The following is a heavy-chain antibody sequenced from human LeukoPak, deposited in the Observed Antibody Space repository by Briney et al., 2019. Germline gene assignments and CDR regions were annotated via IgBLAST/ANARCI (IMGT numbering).Heavy chain of an antibody. CDR2: ISYDGSNK. V-gene: IGHV3-30*04. CDR1: GFTFSGSA. J-gene: IGHJ4*02. CDR3: AKDRYSSSWYGDPYYFDY. Sequence: PGGSLKLSCAASGFTFSGSAVHWVRQASGKGLEWVAVISYDGSNKYYADSVKGRFTISRDNSKNTLYLQMNSLRAEDTAVYYCAKDRYSSSWYGDPYYFDYWGQGTLVTVSS. D-gene: IGHD6-13*01.